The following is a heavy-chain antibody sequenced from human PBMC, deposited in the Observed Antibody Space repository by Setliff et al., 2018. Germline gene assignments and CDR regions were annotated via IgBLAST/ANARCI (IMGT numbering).Heavy chain of an antibody. D-gene: IGHD3-3*01. V-gene: IGHV4-61*02. CDR1: AGSISMGDHY. CDR2: IYTSGST. J-gene: IGHJ6*02. Sequence: PSETLSLTCTVSAGSISMGDHYWSWIRQPAGKGLEWIGRIYTSGSTNYNPSLKSRVTISVDTSKNQFSLKLSSVTAADTAVYYCARAFTYYNFWSGYGYGMDVWGQGTTVTVSS. CDR3: ARAFTYYNFWSGYGYGMDV.